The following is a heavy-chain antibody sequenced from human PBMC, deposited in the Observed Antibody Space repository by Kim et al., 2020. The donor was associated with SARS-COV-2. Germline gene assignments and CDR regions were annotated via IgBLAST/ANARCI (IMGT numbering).Heavy chain of an antibody. CDR2: IYYSGST. V-gene: IGHV4-31*03. CDR1: GGSISSGGYY. Sequence: SETLSLTCTVSGGSISSGGYYWSWIRQHPGKGLEWIGYIYYSGSTYYNPSLKSRVTISVDTSKNQFSLKLSSVTAADTAVYYCARGTSGYYFDYWGQGTLVTVSS. J-gene: IGHJ4*02. CDR3: ARGTSGYYFDY. D-gene: IGHD6-25*01.